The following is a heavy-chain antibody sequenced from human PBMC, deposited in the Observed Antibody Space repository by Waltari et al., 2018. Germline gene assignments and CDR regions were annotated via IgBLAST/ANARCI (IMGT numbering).Heavy chain of an antibody. CDR1: GFTFSSYW. J-gene: IGHJ4*02. CDR2: INSDGSST. CDR3: ARGGGSYSGY. Sequence: EVQLVESGGGLVQPGGSLRLSCAASGFTFSSYWMHGGRQAPGKGLVGCSRINSDGSSTSYADSVKGRFTISRDNAKNTLYLQMNSLRAEDTAVYYCARGGGSYSGYWGQGTLVTVSS. D-gene: IGHD1-26*01. V-gene: IGHV3-74*01.